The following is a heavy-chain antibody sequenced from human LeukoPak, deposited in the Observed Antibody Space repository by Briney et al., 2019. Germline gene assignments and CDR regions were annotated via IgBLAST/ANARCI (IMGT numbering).Heavy chain of an antibody. CDR1: GFTFSSYA. V-gene: IGHV3-21*01. CDR3: AREGITMIRVPTLYYYYYMDV. Sequence: GGSLRLSCAASGFTFSSYAMNWVRQAPGKGLEWVSSISSSSSYIYYADSVKGRFTISRDNAKNSLYLQMNSLRAEDTAVYYCAREGITMIRVPTLYYYYYMDVWGKGTTVTVSS. D-gene: IGHD3-22*01. CDR2: ISSSSSYI. J-gene: IGHJ6*03.